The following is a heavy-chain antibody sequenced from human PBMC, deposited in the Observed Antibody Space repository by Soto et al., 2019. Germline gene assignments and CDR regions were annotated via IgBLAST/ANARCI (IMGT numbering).Heavy chain of an antibody. J-gene: IGHJ4*02. V-gene: IGHV3-48*02. CDR3: TRDGH. CDR2: ISSSSSSI. Sequence: ESGGGLVQPGGSLRLSCAGSGFSFSDYALNWVRQTPGKGLEWISYISSSSSSIVYADSVKGRFTISRDNAKSSLYLQMNSLRDEDTAVYYCTRDGHWGQGTLVTVSS. CDR1: GFSFSDYA.